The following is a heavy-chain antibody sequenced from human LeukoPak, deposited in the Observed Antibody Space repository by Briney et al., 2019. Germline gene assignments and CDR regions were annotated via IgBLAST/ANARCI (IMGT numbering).Heavy chain of an antibody. V-gene: IGHV1-69*04. Sequence: GASVKVSRKASGGTFSSYAISWVRQAPGQGLEWMGRIIPILGMANYAQKFQGRVTITADKSTSTAYMELSSLRSEDTAVYYCARGEEYGSGTVYIDYWGQGTLVTVSS. D-gene: IGHD3-10*01. CDR2: IIPILGMA. CDR1: GGTFSSYA. CDR3: ARGEEYGSGTVYIDY. J-gene: IGHJ4*02.